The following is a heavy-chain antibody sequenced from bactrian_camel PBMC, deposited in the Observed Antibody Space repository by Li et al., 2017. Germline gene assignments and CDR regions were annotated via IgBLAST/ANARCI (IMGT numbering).Heavy chain of an antibody. CDR2: SAHVSDGSIT. D-gene: IGHD7*01. CDR3: CQENWYGYIY. V-gene: IGHV3S11*01. Sequence: DVQLVESGGGSVQAGGSLKLSCAASGFTFSDYAMGWVRQVPGKGLEWVSSSAHVSDGSITYHTDSVKGRFTASRDDAKNTLSLQMNSLESEDTARYYCCQENWYGYIYCGQGTQVTVS. J-gene: IGHJ4*01. CDR1: GFTFSDYA.